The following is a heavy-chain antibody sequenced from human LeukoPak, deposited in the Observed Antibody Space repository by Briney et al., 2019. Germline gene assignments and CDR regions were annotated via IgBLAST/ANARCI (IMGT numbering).Heavy chain of an antibody. CDR1: GYTFTSYG. J-gene: IGHJ3*02. CDR2: MNPNSGNT. Sequence: ASVKVSCKASGYTFTSYGISWVRQAPGQGLEWMGWMNPNSGNTGYAQKFQGRVTITRNTSISTAYMELSSLRSEDTAVYYCARTAALDAFDIWDQGTMVTVSS. CDR3: ARTAALDAFDI. V-gene: IGHV1-8*03. D-gene: IGHD6-13*01.